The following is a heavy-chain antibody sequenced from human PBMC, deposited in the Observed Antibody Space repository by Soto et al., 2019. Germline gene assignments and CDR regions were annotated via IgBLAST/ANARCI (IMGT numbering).Heavy chain of an antibody. CDR2: MFYGGST. CDR1: GFTVSTHY. CDR3: ATTGMGITLYYYYHGMDV. D-gene: IGHD1-26*01. V-gene: IGHV3-66*01. Sequence: EVQFVESGGVLVQPGGSLRLSCAASGFTVSTHYMTWVRQAPGKGLEWVSVMFYGGSTYYADSVKGRFTISRDDSENTVYLQMNSLRAEDTAVYYCATTGMGITLYYYYHGMDVWGQGTTVTVSS. J-gene: IGHJ6*02.